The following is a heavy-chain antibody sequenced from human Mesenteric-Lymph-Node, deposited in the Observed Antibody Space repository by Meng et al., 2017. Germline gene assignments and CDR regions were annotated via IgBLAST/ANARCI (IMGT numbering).Heavy chain of an antibody. CDR2: IYHSGST. V-gene: IGHV4-38-2*02. D-gene: IGHD5-18*01. CDR1: GYSISSGYY. J-gene: IGHJ4*02. Sequence: GSLRLFCVVSGYSISSGYYWGWIRQPPGKGLEWIGSIYHSGSTYYNPFLKSRVTISVDTSKNQFSLKLSSVTAADTAVYYCARDRTYSYGYAGWDYWGQKALVTVSS. CDR3: ARDRTYSYGYAGWDY.